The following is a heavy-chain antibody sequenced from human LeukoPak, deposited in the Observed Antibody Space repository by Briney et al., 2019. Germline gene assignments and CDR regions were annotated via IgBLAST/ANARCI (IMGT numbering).Heavy chain of an antibody. J-gene: IGHJ4*02. Sequence: SETLSLTCTGSGGSISSYYWSWIRQPPGKGLKWIGYIYYSGSTNYNPSLKSRVTISVDTSKSQFSLKLSSVTAADTAVYYCAIGGAAPRFDYWGQGTLVTVSS. V-gene: IGHV4-59*01. CDR1: GGSISSYY. CDR3: AIGGAAPRFDY. D-gene: IGHD4/OR15-4a*01. CDR2: IYYSGST.